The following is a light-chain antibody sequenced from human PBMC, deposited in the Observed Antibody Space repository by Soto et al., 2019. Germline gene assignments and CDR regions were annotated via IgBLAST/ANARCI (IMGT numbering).Light chain of an antibody. V-gene: IGLV1-44*01. CDR1: SSNIGSNI. CDR3: SAWDASLNAVL. CDR2: SND. J-gene: IGLJ2*01. Sequence: QSVLSQPPSASGTSGQRVTISCSGRSSNIGSNIVNWYQQLPGTAPKLLIYSNDQRPSGVPDRFSGSKSGTSASLAISGLQSEDEADYYCSAWDASLNAVLFGGGTKLTVL.